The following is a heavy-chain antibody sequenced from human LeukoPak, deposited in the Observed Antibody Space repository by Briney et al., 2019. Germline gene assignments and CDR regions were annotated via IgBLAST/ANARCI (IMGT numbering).Heavy chain of an antibody. CDR3: AELGITMIGGV. CDR1: GYTFSSYW. J-gene: IGHJ6*04. CDR2: ISSSGSTI. V-gene: IGHV3-48*03. D-gene: IGHD3-10*02. Sequence: GGSLRLSCAASGYTFSSYWMSWVRQAPGKGLEWVSYISSSGSTIYYADSVKGRFTISRDNAKNSLYLQMNSLRAEDTAVYYCAELGITMIGGVWGKGTTVTISS.